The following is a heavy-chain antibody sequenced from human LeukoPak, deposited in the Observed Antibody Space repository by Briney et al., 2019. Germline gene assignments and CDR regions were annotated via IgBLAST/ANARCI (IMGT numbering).Heavy chain of an antibody. CDR2: IKQDGSEK. J-gene: IGHJ5*02. Sequence: GGSLRLSCAASGFSFNNAWMTWVRQAPGKGLEWVANIKQDGSEKYYVDSVKGRFTISRDNAKNSLYLQMNSLRAEDTAVYYCARDSCSSTSCYNSWFDPWGQGTLVTVSS. CDR1: GFSFNNAW. D-gene: IGHD2-2*02. V-gene: IGHV3-7*03. CDR3: ARDSCSSTSCYNSWFDP.